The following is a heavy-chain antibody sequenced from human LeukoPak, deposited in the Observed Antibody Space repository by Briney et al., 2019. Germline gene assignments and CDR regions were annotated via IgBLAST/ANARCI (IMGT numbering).Heavy chain of an antibody. D-gene: IGHD5-18*01. CDR3: ARRPANSPFDP. CDR1: DDSISSTIYC. Sequence: SETLSLTCSVPDDSISSTIYCWGWFRQPPGKGLEWIGRIYYSGSTLYNTSLKSRVTMSIDTSKKQVSLKLSSVTVADTAVYYCARRPANSPFDPWGQGTLVTVSS. CDR2: IYYSGST. V-gene: IGHV4-39*01. J-gene: IGHJ5*02.